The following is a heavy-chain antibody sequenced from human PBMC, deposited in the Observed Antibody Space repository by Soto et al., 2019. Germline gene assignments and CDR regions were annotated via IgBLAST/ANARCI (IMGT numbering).Heavy chain of an antibody. D-gene: IGHD3-10*01. V-gene: IGHV1-69*13. J-gene: IGHJ5*02. CDR2: IIPIFGTA. CDR1: GGTFSSYA. CDR3: ARADGSGSDNQRDNWFDP. Sequence: SVKVSCKASGGTFSSYAISWVRQAPGQGLEWMGGIIPIFGTANYAQKFQGRVTITADESTSTAYMELSSLRSEDTAVYYCARADGSGSDNQRDNWFDPWGQGTLVTVSS.